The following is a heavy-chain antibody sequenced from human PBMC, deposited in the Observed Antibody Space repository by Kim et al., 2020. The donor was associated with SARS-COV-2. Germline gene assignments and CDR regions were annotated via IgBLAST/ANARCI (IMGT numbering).Heavy chain of an antibody. D-gene: IGHD2-15*01. Sequence: EKKFRGRVTMTRETSTGTVYMELSSLRSEDTAVYYCARAYSVVTTHFDYWGQGTLVIVSS. V-gene: IGHV1-46*01. CDR3: ARAYSVVTTHFDY. J-gene: IGHJ4*02.